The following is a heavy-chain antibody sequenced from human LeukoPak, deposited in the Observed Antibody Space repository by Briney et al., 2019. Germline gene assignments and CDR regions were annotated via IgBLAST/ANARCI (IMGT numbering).Heavy chain of an antibody. V-gene: IGHV3-23*01. CDR2: ISGSGGST. J-gene: IGHJ4*02. D-gene: IGHD2-2*01. CDR3: AKSYQLLPFDY. Sequence: GGSLRLSCAASGFTFSSYAMSWVRQAPGKGLEWVSAISGSGGSTYYAGSVKGRFTISRDNFKNTLYLQMNSLRAEDTAVYYCAKSYQLLPFDYWGQGTLVTVSS. CDR1: GFTFSSYA.